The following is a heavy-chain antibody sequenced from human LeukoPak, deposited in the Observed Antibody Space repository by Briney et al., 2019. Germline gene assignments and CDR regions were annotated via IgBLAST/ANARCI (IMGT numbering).Heavy chain of an antibody. V-gene: IGHV4-59*12. CDR2: VYYTGTT. Sequence: SETLSLTCSVSGVSMDDDYWSWIRQSPGKGLEWIGYVYYTGTTNYNPSLQSRVTISIDSSKSQFSLSLRSVTAADTAVHYCATSGPDGGRWLNYGINLWGPGTAVTVSS. CDR3: ATSGPDGGRWLNYGINL. CDR1: GVSMDDDY. J-gene: IGHJ6*02. D-gene: IGHD3-22*01.